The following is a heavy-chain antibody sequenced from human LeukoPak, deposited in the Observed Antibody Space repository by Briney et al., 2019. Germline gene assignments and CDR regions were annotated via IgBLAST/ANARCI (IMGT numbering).Heavy chain of an antibody. Sequence: GGSLRLSCAASGFTFSSYWMSWVRQAPGKGLEWVANIKQDGSEKYYVDSVKGRFTISRDNAKNSLYLQMNSLRAEDTAVYYCAKEVITGKITMGFDYWGQGTLVTVSS. D-gene: IGHD1-20*01. J-gene: IGHJ4*02. CDR2: IKQDGSEK. CDR3: AKEVITGKITMGFDY. CDR1: GFTFSSYW. V-gene: IGHV3-7*03.